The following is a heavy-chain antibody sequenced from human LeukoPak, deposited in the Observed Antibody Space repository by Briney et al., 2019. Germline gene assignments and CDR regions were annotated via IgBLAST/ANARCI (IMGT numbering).Heavy chain of an antibody. Sequence: SNSGGSTYYADSVKGRFTISRDNAKNSLYLQMNSLRAEDTAVYYCARDSSGWYYFDYWGQGTLVTVPS. J-gene: IGHJ4*02. D-gene: IGHD6-19*01. CDR2: SNSGGST. CDR3: ARDSSGWYYFDY. V-gene: IGHV3-11*04.